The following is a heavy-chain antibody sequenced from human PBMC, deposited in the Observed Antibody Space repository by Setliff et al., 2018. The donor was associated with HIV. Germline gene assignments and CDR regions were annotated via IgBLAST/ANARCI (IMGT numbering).Heavy chain of an antibody. V-gene: IGHV4-39*01. CDR3: ARATRTIFGVVYFDY. Sequence: SETLSLTCTVSGGSISIHPFYWGWIRQPPGKGLEWIGSIHYGGTTYSNPSLRSRVAFSVDTSKNQFSLKLNSVTAADTAVYYCARATRTIFGVVYFDYWGQGTLVTVSS. D-gene: IGHD3-3*01. J-gene: IGHJ4*02. CDR1: GGSISIHPFY. CDR2: IHYGGTT.